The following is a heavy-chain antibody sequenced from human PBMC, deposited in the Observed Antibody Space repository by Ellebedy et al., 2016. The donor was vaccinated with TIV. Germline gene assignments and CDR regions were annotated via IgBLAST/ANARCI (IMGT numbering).Heavy chain of an antibody. CDR2: IGSAGDT. CDR3: ARGLRSGSGVFYFDY. Sequence: GESLKISCAASGFTFSFYDMHWVRQGIGKGLEWVSAIGSAGDTYYPGSVKGQFTISRENAKNSLYLQMNSLRAGDTAVYYCARGLRSGSGVFYFDYWGRGTLVAVSS. V-gene: IGHV3-13*01. J-gene: IGHJ4*02. CDR1: GFTFSFYD. D-gene: IGHD1-26*01.